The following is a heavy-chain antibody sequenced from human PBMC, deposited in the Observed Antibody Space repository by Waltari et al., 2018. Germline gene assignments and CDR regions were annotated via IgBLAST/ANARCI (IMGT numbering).Heavy chain of an antibody. V-gene: IGHV3-7*01. CDR3: ALGWSLER. Sequence: QLVESGGGLVQPGGSLGLSWATSGFSFRSIWMGWGRQAPGKGPQWVANIRNDGGEIHYADAVKGRFTISRDNAKDSLYLQMDSLRGDDTAVYHCALGWSLERWGRGTLVTVSS. CDR1: GFSFRSIW. D-gene: IGHD3-3*01. J-gene: IGHJ4*02. CDR2: IRNDGGEI.